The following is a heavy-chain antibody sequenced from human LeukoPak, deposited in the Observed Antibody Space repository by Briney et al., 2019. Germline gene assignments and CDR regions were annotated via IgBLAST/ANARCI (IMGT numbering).Heavy chain of an antibody. Sequence: GGSLRLPCVASGFTFSNAWMSWVRQVPGKGLEWVGRIKSKTDGGTTDYAAPVKGRFTISRDDSKNTLYLQMNSLKTEDTAVYYCTTLYDFWCGYGIDYWGQGTLVTVSS. CDR2: IKSKTDGGTT. J-gene: IGHJ4*02. CDR3: TTLYDFWCGYGIDY. D-gene: IGHD3-3*01. CDR1: GFTFSNAW. V-gene: IGHV3-15*01.